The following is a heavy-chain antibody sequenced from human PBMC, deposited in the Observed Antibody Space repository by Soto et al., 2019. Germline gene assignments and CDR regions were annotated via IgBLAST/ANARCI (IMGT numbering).Heavy chain of an antibody. CDR1: GGSISSSSYY. CDR3: ATDMRSYALVTRYYGYNWFDP. J-gene: IGHJ5*02. CDR2: IYYSGST. Sequence: SETLSLTCTVSGGSISSSSYYWGWIRQPPRKGLEWLGSIYYSGSTDYNPSLKSRVTISVDTSKNQFSLKLSSVTAADTAVYYGATDMRSYALVTRYYGYNWFDPCRQGPLVTVSS. D-gene: IGHD3-10*01. V-gene: IGHV4-39*01.